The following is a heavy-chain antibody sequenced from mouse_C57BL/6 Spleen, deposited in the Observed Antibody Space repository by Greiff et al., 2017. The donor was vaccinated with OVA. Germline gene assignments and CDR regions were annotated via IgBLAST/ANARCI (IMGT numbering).Heavy chain of an antibody. J-gene: IGHJ3*01. Sequence: SGPELVKPGASVKISCKASGYSFTGYYMNWVKQSPEKSLEWIGEINPSTGGTTYNQKFKAKATLTVDKSSSTAYMQLKSLTSEDSAVYYCARIYDYAAGFAYWGQGTLVTVSA. CDR3: ARIYDYAAGFAY. CDR1: GYSFTGYY. D-gene: IGHD2-4*01. CDR2: INPSTGGT. V-gene: IGHV1-42*01.